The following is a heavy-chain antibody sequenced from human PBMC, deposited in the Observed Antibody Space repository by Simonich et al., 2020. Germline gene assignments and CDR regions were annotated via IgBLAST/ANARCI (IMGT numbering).Heavy chain of an antibody. V-gene: IGHV4-38-2*01. CDR3: ARVGYSNYYYYGMDV. Sequence: QVQLQESGPGLVKPSETLSLTCAVSGYSISSGYYWGWIRQPPGKGLEWIGSIYHRGSTYYNPSLKSRVTISVDTSKNQFSLKLSSVTAADMAVYYCARVGYSNYYYYGMDVWGQGTTVTVSS. J-gene: IGHJ6*02. D-gene: IGHD6-13*01. CDR2: IYHRGST. CDR1: GYSISSGYY.